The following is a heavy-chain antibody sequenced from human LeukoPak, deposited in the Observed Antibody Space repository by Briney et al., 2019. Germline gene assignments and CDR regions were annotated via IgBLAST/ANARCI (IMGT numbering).Heavy chain of an antibody. CDR3: AKVSSPYHYDSGGRNYYFDY. Sequence: GGSLRFSCAASGFTFSSYAMSWVRQAPGKGLEWVSGLTGSGASAYYADSVKGRFTISRDNSKNTLYLQLNSLRAEDTAVYYCAKVSSPYHYDSGGRNYYFDYWGQGTLVTVSS. V-gene: IGHV3-23*01. CDR1: GFTFSSYA. D-gene: IGHD3-22*01. CDR2: LTGSGASA. J-gene: IGHJ4*02.